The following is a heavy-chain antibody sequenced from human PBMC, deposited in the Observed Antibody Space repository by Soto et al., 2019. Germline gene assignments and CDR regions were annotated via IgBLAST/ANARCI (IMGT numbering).Heavy chain of an antibody. CDR2: IYYSGST. D-gene: IGHD3-10*01. CDR3: ARIPPLSIYLPGVYYYYGMDV. J-gene: IGHJ6*02. Sequence: SETLSLTCTVSGGSISSYYWSWIRQPPGKGLEWIGYIYYSGSTNYNPSLKSRVTISVDTSKNQFSLKLSSVTAADTAVYYCARIPPLSIYLPGVYYYYGMDVWGQGTTVTVSS. V-gene: IGHV4-59*01. CDR1: GGSISSYY.